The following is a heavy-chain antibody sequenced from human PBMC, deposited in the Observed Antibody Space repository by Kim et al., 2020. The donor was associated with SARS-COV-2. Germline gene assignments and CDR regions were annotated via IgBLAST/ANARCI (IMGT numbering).Heavy chain of an antibody. CDR3: AKDSSPSLGDYVEY. J-gene: IGHJ4*02. CDR1: GFTFDDYA. V-gene: IGHV3-9*01. Sequence: GGSLRLSCAASGFTFDDYAMHWVRQSPGKGLEWFSGISWNSGSIGYADSVQSRFTISRDNAKNSLYLQMNSLRAEDTALYYCAKDSSPSLGDYVEYGGQGTRVTVSS. D-gene: IGHD2-15*01. CDR2: ISWNSGSI.